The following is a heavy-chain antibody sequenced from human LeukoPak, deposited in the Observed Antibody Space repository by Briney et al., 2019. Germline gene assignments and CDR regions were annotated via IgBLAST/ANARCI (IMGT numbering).Heavy chain of an antibody. V-gene: IGHV1-46*01. D-gene: IGHD4-17*01. Sequence: ASVKVSCKASGYTFTSYYLHWVRQAPGQGLEWMGIINPGGGTTTYAQKFQGRVTMTRDTSTSTVYMDLSSLRSEDTAVYYCARDRDYAFDYWGQGTLVTVTS. J-gene: IGHJ4*02. CDR3: ARDRDYAFDY. CDR1: GYTFTSYY. CDR2: INPGGGTT.